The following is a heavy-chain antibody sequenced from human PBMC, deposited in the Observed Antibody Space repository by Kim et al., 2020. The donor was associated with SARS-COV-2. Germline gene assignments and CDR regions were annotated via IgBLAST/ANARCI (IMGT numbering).Heavy chain of an antibody. J-gene: IGHJ4*02. CDR1: GFTFSSYA. Sequence: GGSLRLSCAASGFTFSSYAMSWVRQAPGKGLEWVSAISGSGGSTYYAESVKGRFTISRDNSKNTLYLQMNSLRAEDTAVYYCAKLYSGYDYGDYWGQGTLVTVSA. CDR2: ISGSGGST. CDR3: AKLYSGYDYGDY. V-gene: IGHV3-23*01. D-gene: IGHD5-12*01.